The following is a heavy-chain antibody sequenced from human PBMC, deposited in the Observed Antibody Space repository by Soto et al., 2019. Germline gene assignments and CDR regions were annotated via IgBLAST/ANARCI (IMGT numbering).Heavy chain of an antibody. CDR1: GFTFSSYS. D-gene: IGHD1-1*01. CDR2: ISSGGTT. J-gene: IGHJ3*02. Sequence: GGSLRLSCAASGFTFSSYSMNWVRQAPGEGPEWVSLISSGGTTYYADSVKGRFSISRDNSKNTLYLQMNSLRVEDTAIYYCAKDIQGRGATTGDDAFDIWGQGTMVTVSS. CDR3: AKDIQGRGATTGDDAFDI. V-gene: IGHV3-23*01.